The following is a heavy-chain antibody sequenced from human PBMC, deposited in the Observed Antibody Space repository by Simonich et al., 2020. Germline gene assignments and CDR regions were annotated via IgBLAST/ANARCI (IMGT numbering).Heavy chain of an antibody. J-gene: IGHJ3*02. CDR1: GGTFSSYAISWVRQAPRQGFGATMEGYA. CDR3: VRRKGI. CDR2: IIPIFGTA. Sequence: QVQLVQSGAEVKKPGSSVKVSCKASGGTFSSYAISWVRQAPRQGFGATMEGYAISGVRQARGKGLEGKGGIIPIFGTANYAQKFQGRVTITADESTSTAYMELSSLRSEDTAVYYCVRRKGIWGQGTMVTVSS. V-gene: IGHV1-69*13.